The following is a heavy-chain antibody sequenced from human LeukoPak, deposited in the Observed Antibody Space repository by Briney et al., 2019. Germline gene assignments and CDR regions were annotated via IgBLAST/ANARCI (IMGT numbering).Heavy chain of an antibody. CDR2: ISHSGTT. J-gene: IGHJ4*02. Sequence: SETLSLTCAVSGGSISRSNWWSWVRQPPGKGLEWIGSISHSGTTYYNPSFKGRVTISLDTSKNQFSLKLKSVTAADTAFYYCEREGDILGATIDSWGQGTLVTVSS. CDR1: GGSISRSNW. V-gene: IGHV4-4*02. D-gene: IGHD1-26*01. CDR3: EREGDILGATIDS.